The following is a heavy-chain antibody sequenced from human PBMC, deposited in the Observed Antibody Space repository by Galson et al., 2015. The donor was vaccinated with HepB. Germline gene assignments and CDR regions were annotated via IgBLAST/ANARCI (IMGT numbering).Heavy chain of an antibody. J-gene: IGHJ4*02. CDR2: IYHSGST. Sequence: LSLTCAVSGGSISSSNWWSWVRQPPGKGLEWIGEIYHSGSTNYNPSLKSRVTISVDKSKNQFSLKLSSVTAADTAVYYCARRYCSSTSCYTIDYWGQGTLVTVSS. V-gene: IGHV4-4*02. D-gene: IGHD2-2*02. CDR3: ARRYCSSTSCYTIDY. CDR1: GGSISSSNW.